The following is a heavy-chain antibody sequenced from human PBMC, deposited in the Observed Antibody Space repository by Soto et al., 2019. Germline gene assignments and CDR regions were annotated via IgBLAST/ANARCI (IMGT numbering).Heavy chain of an antibody. CDR2: IYTSGST. CDR1: GGSISSYY. CDR3: ARDVAYYDILTGYYRGRWFDP. J-gene: IGHJ5*02. D-gene: IGHD3-9*01. Sequence: QVQLQESGPGLVKPSETLSLTCTVSGGSISSYYWSWIRQPAGKGLEWIGRIYTSGSTNYNPSLKSRVTMSVDTSKNQFSLKLSSVTAADTAVYYCARDVAYYDILTGYYRGRWFDPWGQGTLVTVSS. V-gene: IGHV4-4*07.